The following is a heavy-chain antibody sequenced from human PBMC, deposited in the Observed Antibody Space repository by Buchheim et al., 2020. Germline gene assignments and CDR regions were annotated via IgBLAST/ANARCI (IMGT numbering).Heavy chain of an antibody. V-gene: IGHV2-70*19. D-gene: IGHD5-24*01. CDR2: IDWDDEQ. CDR1: GFSLTSKGLC. J-gene: IGHJ4*02. Sequence: QVSLRESGPALVKPTQTLTPTCTVSGFSLTSKGLCVNWVRQPPGKGLEWLARIDWDDEQHYTTSLQSRLTISRNTSQNQVILTMTDMDPVDTASYYCVRERVGYNPTSLVLEYQFFDSWGQG. CDR3: VRERVGYNPTSLVLEYQFFDS.